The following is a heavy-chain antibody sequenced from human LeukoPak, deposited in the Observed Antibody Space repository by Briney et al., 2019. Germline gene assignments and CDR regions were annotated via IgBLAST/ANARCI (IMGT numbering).Heavy chain of an antibody. CDR2: IKQDGSEK. Sequence: GGSLRLSCAASGFTFSSYWMSWVRQAPGKGLEWVANIKQDGSEKYYVDSVKGRFTISRDNAKNSLHLQMNSLRAEDTAVYYCARDRGSSCHDYWGQGTLVTVSS. CDR1: GFTFSSYW. J-gene: IGHJ4*02. CDR3: ARDRGSSCHDY. D-gene: IGHD2-15*01. V-gene: IGHV3-7*03.